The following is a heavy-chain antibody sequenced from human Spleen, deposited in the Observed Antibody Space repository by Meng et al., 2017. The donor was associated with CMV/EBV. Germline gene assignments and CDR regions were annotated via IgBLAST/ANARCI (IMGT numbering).Heavy chain of an antibody. Sequence: YGGSFSVYSWSWSRQPPGKGLEWIGEINHSGSTNYNPSLKSRVTISVDTSKNQFSLKLSSVTAADTAVYYCARRSIGYSSGWYYFDYWGQGTLVTVSS. J-gene: IGHJ4*02. CDR3: ARRSIGYSSGWYYFDY. D-gene: IGHD6-19*01. CDR1: GGSFSVYS. CDR2: INHSGST. V-gene: IGHV4-34*01.